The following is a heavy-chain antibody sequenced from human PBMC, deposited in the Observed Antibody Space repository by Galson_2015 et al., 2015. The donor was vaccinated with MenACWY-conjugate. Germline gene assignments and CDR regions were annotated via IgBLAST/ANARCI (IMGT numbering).Heavy chain of an antibody. Sequence: SLRLSCATSGFTFRDYDMSWIRQAPGKGLEWISYISGGRTIYYADSVRGRFTISRDNTENSLFLQMNRLRAADTAIYYCTRTRVRARSFDIWDQATKVSVSA. V-gene: IGHV3-11*01. CDR3: TRTRVRARSFDI. J-gene: IGHJ3*02. D-gene: IGHD4/OR15-4a*01. CDR1: GFTFRDYD. CDR2: ISGGRTI.